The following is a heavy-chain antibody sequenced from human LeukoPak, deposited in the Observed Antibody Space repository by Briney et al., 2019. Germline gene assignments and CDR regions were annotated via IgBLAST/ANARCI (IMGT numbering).Heavy chain of an antibody. D-gene: IGHD1-26*01. J-gene: IGHJ4*02. CDR3: ARVSRGKWELLGAHDY. V-gene: IGHV3-21*01. CDR2: ISTSSSYI. CDR1: GFTFSVYG. Sequence: GGSLRLSCAVSGFTFSVYGMSWVRQAPGKGLEWVSSISTSSSYIYYADSVKGRFTISRDNAKNSLYLQMNSLRAEDTAVYYCARVSRGKWELLGAHDYWGQGTLVTVSS.